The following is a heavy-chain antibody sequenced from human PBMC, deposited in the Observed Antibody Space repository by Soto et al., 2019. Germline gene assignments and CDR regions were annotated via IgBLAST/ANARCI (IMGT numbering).Heavy chain of an antibody. Sequence: GESLKISCKGSGYNFAGYWIAWVRQVPGKGLELMGIIYPSDSDTRYRPSFQGQVTISADKSISSAYPQWSSLRASDTAMYYCARGGVSTRTFDYWGQGTPVTVSS. CDR1: GYNFAGYW. CDR2: IYPSDSDT. V-gene: IGHV5-51*01. CDR3: ARGGVSTRTFDY. J-gene: IGHJ4*02. D-gene: IGHD3-3*01.